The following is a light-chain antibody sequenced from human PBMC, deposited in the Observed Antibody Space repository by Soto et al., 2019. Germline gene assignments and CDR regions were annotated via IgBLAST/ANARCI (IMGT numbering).Light chain of an antibody. J-gene: IGKJ5*01. CDR2: DSS. CDR1: QDINNY. Sequence: DIQMTQSPSSLSASVGDRVTIICQASQDINNYLNWYQQKPGKAPKLLIYDSSNLEIGVPSRFSGSGYGTRFSFTISSLQPEDIATYYCHQFDNLPLTFGQGTRLDIK. CDR3: HQFDNLPLT. V-gene: IGKV1-33*01.